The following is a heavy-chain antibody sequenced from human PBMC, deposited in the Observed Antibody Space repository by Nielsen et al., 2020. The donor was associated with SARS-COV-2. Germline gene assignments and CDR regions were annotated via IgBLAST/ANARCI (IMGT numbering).Heavy chain of an antibody. D-gene: IGHD3-3*01. CDR1: GFTFSSYG. V-gene: IGHV3-30*02. Sequence: GESLKISCAASGFTFSSYGMHWVRQAPGKGLEWVAVIWYDGSNKYYADSVKGRFTISRDNSKNTLYLQMNSLRAEDTAVYYCAKDSYDFWSGYPYGMDVWGQGTTVTVSS. CDR2: IWYDGSNK. CDR3: AKDSYDFWSGYPYGMDV. J-gene: IGHJ6*02.